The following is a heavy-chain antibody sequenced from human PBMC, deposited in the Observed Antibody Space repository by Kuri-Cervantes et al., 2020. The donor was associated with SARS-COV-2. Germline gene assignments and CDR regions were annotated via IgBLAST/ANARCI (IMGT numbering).Heavy chain of an antibody. V-gene: IGHV1-69*13. CDR1: GATLSNSI. D-gene: IGHD6-19*01. Sequence: SVKVSCKASGATLSNSIISWVRQAPGEGLEWMGGIIPIFGTANYAQKFQGRVTITADESTSTAYMELSSLRSEDTAVYYCTRGEAVAGTGNSGYEGYFDYWGQGTLVTVSS. J-gene: IGHJ4*02. CDR3: TRGEAVAGTGNSGYEGYFDY. CDR2: IIPIFGTA.